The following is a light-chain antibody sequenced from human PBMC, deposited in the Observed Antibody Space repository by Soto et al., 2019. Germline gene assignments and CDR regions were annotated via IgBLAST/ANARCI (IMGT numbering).Light chain of an antibody. CDR3: QHYHDYPWT. Sequence: DIQMTQSPSTLSASVGDRVTITCRASQSISSWLAWYQQKPGKAPKLMIYDASTLESGVPSRFSGSGSGKEFALTISSLQPDDFATYYCQHYHDYPWTFGQGTKVEIK. V-gene: IGKV1-5*01. J-gene: IGKJ1*01. CDR2: DAS. CDR1: QSISSW.